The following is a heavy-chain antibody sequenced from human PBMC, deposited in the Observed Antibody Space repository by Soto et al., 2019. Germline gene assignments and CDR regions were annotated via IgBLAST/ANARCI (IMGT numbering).Heavy chain of an antibody. CDR3: AREDIVVVPAAMDYYYYMDV. CDR2: ISSSGSTI. J-gene: IGHJ6*03. Sequence: GGSLRLSCAASGFTFSDYYMSWIRQAPGKGLEWVSYISSSGSTIYYADSVKGRFTISRDNAKNSLYLQMNSLRAEDTAVYYCAREDIVVVPAAMDYYYYMDVWGKGTTVTVSS. D-gene: IGHD2-2*01. CDR1: GFTFSDYY. V-gene: IGHV3-11*01.